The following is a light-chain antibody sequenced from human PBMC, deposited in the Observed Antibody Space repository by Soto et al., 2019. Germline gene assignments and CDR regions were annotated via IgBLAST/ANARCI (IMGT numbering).Light chain of an antibody. CDR3: QQSYYIPPFT. V-gene: IGKV1-39*01. CDR1: QSISSS. CDR2: AAS. Sequence: DIKMTQSPSSVSASVGDRVTMTCRASQSISSSLNWYQQKPGKAPRLLIYAASSLQSGVPSRFSGSGSGTDFTLTISSLQPEDFATYYCQQSYYIPPFTFGQGTKLEIK. J-gene: IGKJ2*01.